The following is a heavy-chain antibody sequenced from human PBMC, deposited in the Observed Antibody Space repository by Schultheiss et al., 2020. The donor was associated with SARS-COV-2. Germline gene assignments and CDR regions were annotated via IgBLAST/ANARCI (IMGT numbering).Heavy chain of an antibody. V-gene: IGHV2-70*13. CDR3: ARIEDPYGGDSAGCSGSVDV. CDR1: GFSLTTSGMC. CDR2: IDWDDHK. J-gene: IGHJ6*02. D-gene: IGHD4-23*01. Sequence: SGPTLVKPTQTLTLTCTFSGFSLTTSGMCVTWIRQPPGKALEWLALIDWDDHKYYNTSLKTRLIISKDTSKNQVALTLTNMDPVDTATYYCARIEDPYGGDSAGCSGSVDVWGQGTTVTVSS.